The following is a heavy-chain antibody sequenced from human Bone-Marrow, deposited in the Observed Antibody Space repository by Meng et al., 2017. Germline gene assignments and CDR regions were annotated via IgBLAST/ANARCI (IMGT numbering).Heavy chain of an antibody. V-gene: IGHV4-61*02. CDR2: IYASGST. D-gene: IGHD5-24*01. J-gene: IGHJ4*02. CDR3: ASLGGEMATFAN. Sequence: LRLSCTVSGGSISSGSYYWSWIRQPAGKGLEWIGRIYASGSTNYSPSLKSRVTISVDTSKNQFSLKLSSVTAADTAVYYCASLGGEMATFANWGQGTLVTVSS. CDR1: GGSISSGSYY.